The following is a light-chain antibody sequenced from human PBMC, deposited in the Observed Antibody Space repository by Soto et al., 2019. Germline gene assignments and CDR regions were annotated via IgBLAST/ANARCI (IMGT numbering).Light chain of an antibody. CDR3: QQYNNWPPGT. J-gene: IGKJ2*02. Sequence: EIVMTQFPATLSVSPGERATLSCRASQSVSSNLAWYQQKGGQAPRLLMYGATTRATGVPARFSGSGSGTEFTLTNSSLQSEDVAVYYCQQYNNWPPGTFGQGTKLEIK. CDR2: GAT. V-gene: IGKV3-15*01. CDR1: QSVSSN.